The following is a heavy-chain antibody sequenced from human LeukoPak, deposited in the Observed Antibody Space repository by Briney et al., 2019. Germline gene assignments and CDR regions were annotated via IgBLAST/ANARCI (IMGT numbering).Heavy chain of an antibody. V-gene: IGHV1-2*02. CDR1: GYRFSDYY. J-gene: IGHJ4*02. CDR3: ARGYCSGGSCYHFES. D-gene: IGHD2-15*01. CDR2: VNSNTGGT. Sequence: ASVKVSCKTSGYRFSDYYMHWVRQAPGQGLEWMAWVNSNTGGTHYAQKFEGRVTMTRDTSISTAYMELSRLKSDDTAVYYCARGYCSGGSCYHFESWGQGTLVTVSS.